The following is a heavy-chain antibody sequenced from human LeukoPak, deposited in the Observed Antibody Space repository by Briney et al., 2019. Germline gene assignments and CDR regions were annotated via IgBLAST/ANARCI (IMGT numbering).Heavy chain of an antibody. CDR1: GFTFDDYG. Sequence: GGSLRLSCAASGFTFDDYGMSWVRQAPGKGLEWVSGISWNGGSTGYADSVKGRFTISRDNAKNSLYLQMNSLRAEDTALYYCARGSYYYDSSGLWDYFDYWGQGTLVTVSS. D-gene: IGHD3-22*01. V-gene: IGHV3-20*04. CDR2: ISWNGGST. J-gene: IGHJ4*02. CDR3: ARGSYYYDSSGLWDYFDY.